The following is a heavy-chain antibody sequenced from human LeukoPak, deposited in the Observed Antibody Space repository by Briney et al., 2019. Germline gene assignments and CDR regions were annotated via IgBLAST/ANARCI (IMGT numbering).Heavy chain of an antibody. J-gene: IGHJ5*02. CDR2: INHSGST. D-gene: IGHD3-22*01. Sequence: KPSETLSLTCAVYGGSFSGYYWSWIRQPPGKGLGWIGEINHSGSTNYNPPLKSRVTISVDTSKNQFSLKLSPVTAADTAVYYCARGRGLLGRNWCDPWGQGTLVTVSS. CDR3: ARGRGLLGRNWCDP. V-gene: IGHV4-34*01. CDR1: GGSFSGYY.